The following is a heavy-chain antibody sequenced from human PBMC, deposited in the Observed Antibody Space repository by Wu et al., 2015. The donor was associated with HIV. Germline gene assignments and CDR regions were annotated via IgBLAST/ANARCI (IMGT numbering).Heavy chain of an antibody. CDR2: IIPIFGTA. D-gene: IGHD5-12*01. CDR1: GYTFTSYY. V-gene: IGHV1-69*18. CDR3: ARTRGYSGYDGDWFDP. J-gene: IGHJ5*02. Sequence: QVQLVQSGAEVKKPGASVKVSCKASGYTFTSYYMHWMRQAPGQGLEWMGRIIPIFGTANYAQKFQGRVTITADESTSTAYMELSSLRSEDTAVYYCARTRGYSGYDGDWFDPWGQGTLVTVSS.